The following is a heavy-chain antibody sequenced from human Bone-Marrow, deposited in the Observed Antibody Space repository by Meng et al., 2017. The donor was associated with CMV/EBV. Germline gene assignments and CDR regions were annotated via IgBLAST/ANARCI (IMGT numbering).Heavy chain of an antibody. CDR2: ISSSSSYI. CDR3: ARDKGGSYLRAFDI. D-gene: IGHD1-26*01. V-gene: IGHV3-21*01. J-gene: IGHJ3*02. Sequence: GGSLRLSCAASGFTFSSYSMNWVRQAPGKGLEWVSSISSSSSYIYYADSVKGRFTISRDNAKNSLYLQMNSLRAEDTAVYYCARDKGGSYLRAFDIWGERTMVTVSS. CDR1: GFTFSSYS.